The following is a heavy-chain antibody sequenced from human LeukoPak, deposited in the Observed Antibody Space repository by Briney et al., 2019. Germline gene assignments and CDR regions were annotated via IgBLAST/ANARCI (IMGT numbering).Heavy chain of an antibody. Sequence: GGSLRLSCAASGFTFSSYGMNWVRQAPGKGLEWVSSISSSSSYIYYADSVKGRFTISRDNAKNSLYLQMNSLRAEDTAVYYCARAGLSDFWSGCFDYWGQGTLVTVSS. CDR3: ARAGLSDFWSGCFDY. CDR1: GFTFSSYG. D-gene: IGHD3-3*01. V-gene: IGHV3-21*01. CDR2: ISSSSSYI. J-gene: IGHJ4*02.